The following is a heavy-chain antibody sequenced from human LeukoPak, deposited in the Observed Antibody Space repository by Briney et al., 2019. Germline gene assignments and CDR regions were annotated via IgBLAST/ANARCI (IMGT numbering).Heavy chain of an antibody. V-gene: IGHV3-23*01. CDR1: GFTFSSYA. Sequence: PGGSLRLSCAASGFTFSSYAMSWVRQAPGKGLEWVSAISGSGGSTYYADSVKGRFTISRDNSKNTLYPQMNSLRAEDTAVYYCAKGRGYSYGSNWFDPWGQGTLVTVSS. CDR2: ISGSGGST. J-gene: IGHJ5*02. CDR3: AKGRGYSYGSNWFDP. D-gene: IGHD5-18*01.